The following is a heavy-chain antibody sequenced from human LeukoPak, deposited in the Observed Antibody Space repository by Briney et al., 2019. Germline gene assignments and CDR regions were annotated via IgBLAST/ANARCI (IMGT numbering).Heavy chain of an antibody. CDR2: IYYGGST. V-gene: IGHV4-59*13. CDR3: ARGSDSSGWRRFDY. CDR1: GDSFSSY. J-gene: IGHJ4*02. Sequence: SETLSLTCTVSGDSFSSYWSWIRQPPGKGGRWIGSIYYGGSTNYNPSLKSRVTISVDSSKNQFSLRLTSVTAADTALYYCARGSDSSGWRRFDYWGQGILVTVSS. D-gene: IGHD6-19*01.